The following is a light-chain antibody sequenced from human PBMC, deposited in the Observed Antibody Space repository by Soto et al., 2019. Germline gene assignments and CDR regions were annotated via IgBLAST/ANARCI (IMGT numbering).Light chain of an antibody. CDR2: WAS. CDR1: QSVLSSSNNENY. V-gene: IGKV4-1*01. J-gene: IGKJ1*01. CDR3: QQYYGSPLT. Sequence: DIVMTQSPDSLAVSLGERATINCKSSQSVLSSSNNENYLAWYQQKPRQPPKLLINWASTRASGVPDRFSGSGSGTDFTLTISSLQTEDVAVYYCQQYYGSPLTFGQGTKVDIK.